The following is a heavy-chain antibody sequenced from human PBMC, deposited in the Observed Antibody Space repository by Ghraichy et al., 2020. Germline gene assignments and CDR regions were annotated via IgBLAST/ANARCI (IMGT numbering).Heavy chain of an antibody. CDR1: GGSFSGYY. J-gene: IGHJ4*02. CDR2: INHSGST. V-gene: IGHV4-34*01. Sequence: SETLSLTCAVYGGSFSGYYWSWIRQPPGKGLEWIGEINHSGSTNYNPSLKSRVTISVDTSKNQFSLKLSSVTAADTAVYYCARVDYDNFGSLGPDYWGQGTLVTVSS. D-gene: IGHD3-22*01. CDR3: ARVDYDNFGSLGPDY.